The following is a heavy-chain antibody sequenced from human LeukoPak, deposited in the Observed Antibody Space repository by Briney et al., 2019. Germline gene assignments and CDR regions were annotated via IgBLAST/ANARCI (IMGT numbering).Heavy chain of an antibody. CDR2: IYYSGST. J-gene: IGHJ4*02. CDR3: ASGSSYWPHSTIIRGSY. CDR1: GGSIGSYY. Sequence: NSSETLSPTCTVSGGSIGSYYWSWIRQPPGKGLEWIGYIYYSGSTNYNPSLKSRVTISVDTSKNQFSLKLSSVTAADTAVYYCASGSSYWPHSTIIRGSYWGQGTLVTVSS. V-gene: IGHV4-59*12. D-gene: IGHD3-10*01.